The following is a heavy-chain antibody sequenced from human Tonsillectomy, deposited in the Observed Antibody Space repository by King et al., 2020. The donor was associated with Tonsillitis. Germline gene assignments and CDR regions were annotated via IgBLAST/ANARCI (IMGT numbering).Heavy chain of an antibody. CDR3: VRVCPYGMDV. CDR2: ISNDGRNK. Sequence: IHWVRLAPGKGLQWVSFISNDGRNKHYADSVKGRFTISRDNSTNTLNLLMNSLRTEDSAMYYCVRVCPYGMDVWGQGTTVPVSS. J-gene: IGHJ6*02. V-gene: IGHV3-30*04.